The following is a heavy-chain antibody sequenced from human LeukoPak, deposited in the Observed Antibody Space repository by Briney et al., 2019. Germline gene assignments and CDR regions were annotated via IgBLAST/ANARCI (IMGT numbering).Heavy chain of an antibody. Sequence: SQTLSLTCAISGDSVSSNSAAWNWIRQSPSRGLEWLGRTYYRSKWYNDYAVSVKSRITINPDTSKNQFSLQLNSVTPEDTAVYYCARVYSGGSYYGPHYYFDYWGQGTLVTVSS. CDR2: TYYRSKWYN. CDR3: ARVYSGGSYYGPHYYFDY. CDR1: GDSVSSNSAA. D-gene: IGHD1-26*01. V-gene: IGHV6-1*01. J-gene: IGHJ4*02.